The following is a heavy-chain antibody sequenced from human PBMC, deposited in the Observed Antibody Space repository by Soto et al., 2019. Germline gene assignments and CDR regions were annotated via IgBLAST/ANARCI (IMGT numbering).Heavy chain of an antibody. D-gene: IGHD2-21*02. J-gene: IGHJ4*02. Sequence: GASEKVSCKASGGTFSSYAISWVRQAPGQGLEWMGGIIPIFGTANYAQKFQGRVTITADESTSTAYMELSSLRSEDTAVYYCATHRGVVTAMYYWGQGTLVTVSS. CDR3: ATHRGVVTAMYY. CDR2: IIPIFGTA. CDR1: GGTFSSYA. V-gene: IGHV1-69*13.